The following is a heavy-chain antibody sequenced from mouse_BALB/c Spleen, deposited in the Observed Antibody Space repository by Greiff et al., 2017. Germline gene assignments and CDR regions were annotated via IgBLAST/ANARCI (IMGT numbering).Heavy chain of an antibody. CDR2: ISNGGGST. V-gene: IGHV5-12-2*01. J-gene: IGHJ4*01. Sequence: EVQVVESGGGLVQPGGSLKLSCAASGFTFSSYTMSWVRQTPEKRLEWVAYISNGGGSTYYPDTVKGRFTISRDNAKNTLYLQMSSLKSEDTAMYYCARRGHYYAMDYWGQGTSVTVSS. CDR3: ARRGHYYAMDY. CDR1: GFTFSSYT. D-gene: IGHD3-3*01.